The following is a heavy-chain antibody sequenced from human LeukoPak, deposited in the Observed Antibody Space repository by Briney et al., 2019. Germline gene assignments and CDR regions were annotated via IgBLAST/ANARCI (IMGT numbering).Heavy chain of an antibody. D-gene: IGHD1/OR15-1a*01. Sequence: GGSLRLSCAASGFTFSSYSMNWVRQAPGKGLEWVSSISSSSSYIYYADSVKGRFTISRDNAKNSLYLQMNSLRAEDTAVYYCARDDNWTNLGGAFDIWGQGTMVTVSS. CDR3: ARDDNWTNLGGAFDI. V-gene: IGHV3-21*01. CDR1: GFTFSSYS. J-gene: IGHJ3*02. CDR2: ISSSSSYI.